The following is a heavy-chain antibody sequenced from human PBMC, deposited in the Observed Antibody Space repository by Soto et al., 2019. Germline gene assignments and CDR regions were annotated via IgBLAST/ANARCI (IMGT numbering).Heavy chain of an antibody. V-gene: IGHV1-46*01. Sequence: GASVKVSCKASGYTFTSYYMHWVRQAPGQGLEWMGIINPSGGSTSYAQKFQGRVTMTRDTSTSTVYMELSSLRSEDTAVYYCARDDPFDYGDYERGPNPPLDYWGQGTLVTVSS. J-gene: IGHJ4*02. CDR3: ARDDPFDYGDYERGPNPPLDY. D-gene: IGHD4-17*01. CDR2: INPSGGST. CDR1: GYTFTSYY.